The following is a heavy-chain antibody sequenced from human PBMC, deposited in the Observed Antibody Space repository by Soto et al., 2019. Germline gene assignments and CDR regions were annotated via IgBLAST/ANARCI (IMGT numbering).Heavy chain of an antibody. CDR2: INPSGGST. CDR1: GYTFTSYY. Sequence: ASVKVSCKASGYTFTSYYMHCVRQAPGQGLEWMGIINPSGGSTSYAQKFQGRVTMTRDTSTSTVYMELSSLRSEDTAVYYCARDLVVGATDYYYGMDVWGQGTTVTVSS. D-gene: IGHD1-26*01. CDR3: ARDLVVGATDYYYGMDV. J-gene: IGHJ6*02. V-gene: IGHV1-46*01.